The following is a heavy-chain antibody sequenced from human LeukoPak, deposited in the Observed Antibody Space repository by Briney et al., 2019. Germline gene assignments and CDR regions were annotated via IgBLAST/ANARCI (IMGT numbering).Heavy chain of an antibody. CDR2: IYTSGST. Sequence: SETLSLTCTVSGGSISSYYWSWIRQPAGKGLEWIGRIYTSGSTNYNPSLKSRVTMSVDTSKNQFSLKLSSATAADMAVYYCADDDSSGYEKFDPWGQGTLVTVSS. J-gene: IGHJ5*02. V-gene: IGHV4-4*07. CDR1: GGSISSYY. CDR3: ADDDSSGYEKFDP. D-gene: IGHD3-22*01.